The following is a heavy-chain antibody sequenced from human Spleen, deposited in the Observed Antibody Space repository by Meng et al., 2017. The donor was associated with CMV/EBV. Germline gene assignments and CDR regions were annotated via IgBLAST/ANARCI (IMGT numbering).Heavy chain of an antibody. CDR3: ARDPKLWFGELSPRSDY. CDR2: IIPAFEIV. J-gene: IGHJ4*02. V-gene: IGHV1-69*05. Sequence: SVKVSCKNPGGTFSSYAVSWVRQAPGQGLEWMGGIIPAFEIVKYAETFQGRVSITTDESTSTAYMELSTLTSEDTAVYYCARDPKLWFGELSPRSDYWGQGTLVTVSS. CDR1: GGTFSSYA. D-gene: IGHD3-10*01.